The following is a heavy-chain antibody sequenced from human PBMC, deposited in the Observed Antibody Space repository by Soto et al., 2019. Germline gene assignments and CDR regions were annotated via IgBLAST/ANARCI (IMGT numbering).Heavy chain of an antibody. Sequence: EVQLVESGGGLVQPGGSLRLSCAASGFTFNRYWMKWVRQAPGRGLEWMGNINQDGSEKHYVDSVKGRFTISRDNAKDSVYLQMNSLKDEDTDMFYCARGGYDYSNPFDYWGQGTLVTVSS. D-gene: IGHD4-4*01. CDR3: ARGGYDYSNPFDY. CDR2: INQDGSEK. V-gene: IGHV3-7*04. CDR1: GFTFNRYW. J-gene: IGHJ4*02.